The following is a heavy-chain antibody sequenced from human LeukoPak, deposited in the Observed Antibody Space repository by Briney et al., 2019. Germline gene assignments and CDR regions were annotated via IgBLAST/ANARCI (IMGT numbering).Heavy chain of an antibody. CDR3: ARVLPGGTTFFGY. Sequence: ASVKVSCKASGYTFTNYGISWVRQAPGQGLEWMGWIGAYNGNTSYAQKFQGRVTMTRDTSTSTVYMELSSLRSEDTAVYYCARVLPGGTTFFGYWGQGTLVTVSS. CDR2: IGAYNGNT. J-gene: IGHJ4*02. V-gene: IGHV1-18*01. D-gene: IGHD1-1*01. CDR1: GYTFTNYG.